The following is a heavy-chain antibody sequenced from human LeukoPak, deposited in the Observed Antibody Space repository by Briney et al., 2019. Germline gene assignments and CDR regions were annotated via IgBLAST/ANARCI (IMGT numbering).Heavy chain of an antibody. V-gene: IGHV3-21*04. Sequence: GGSLRLSCATSGFTFSGHSMSWVRQAPGKGLEWVSSITSTATHTYYADSVKGRFTISRDNAKNSLYLQMNSLRAEDTALYYCAKGWWLGPFDYWGQGTLVTVSS. CDR1: GFTFSGHS. J-gene: IGHJ4*02. D-gene: IGHD6-19*01. CDR3: AKGWWLGPFDY. CDR2: ITSTATHT.